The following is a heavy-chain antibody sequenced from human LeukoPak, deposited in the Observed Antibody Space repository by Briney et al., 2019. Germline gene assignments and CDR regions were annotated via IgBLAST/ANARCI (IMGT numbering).Heavy chain of an antibody. CDR2: INPNAGDT. CDR1: GYTFTGYY. J-gene: IGHJ4*02. CDR3: VTSSAVGGAQRAFDY. Sequence: ASVEVSCKASGYTFTGYYIHWVRQAPGQGLEWLGWINPNAGDTKYAQKFQGRDTVTRDTSISTAYMELSRLRSDGTAVYYCVTSSAVGGAQRAFDYWGQGTLVTVSS. V-gene: IGHV1-2*02. D-gene: IGHD3-10*01.